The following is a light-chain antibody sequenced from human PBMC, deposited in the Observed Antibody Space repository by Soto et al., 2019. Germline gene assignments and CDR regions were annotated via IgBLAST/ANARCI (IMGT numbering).Light chain of an antibody. CDR1: QGLDNKY. V-gene: IGKV3-20*01. CDR2: AAS. CDR3: QQYGNSPGIS. Sequence: EIALTQSPGTLSLSPGERATLSCRASQGLDNKYLAWYQQKPGQAPRLLIFAASSRATGIPDRFSGSWFGTDFTLTISRLEPEDFAAYYCQQYGNSPGISFGQGTRLEIK. J-gene: IGKJ5*01.